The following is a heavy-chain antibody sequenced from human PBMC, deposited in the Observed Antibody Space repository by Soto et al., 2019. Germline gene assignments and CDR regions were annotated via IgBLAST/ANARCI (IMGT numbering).Heavy chain of an antibody. CDR3: ATQGVVWDVYY. V-gene: IGHV3-23*01. D-gene: IGHD1-26*01. Sequence: GGSLRLSCAASGFTFSSYAMSWVRKAPGKGLEWVSAISGSGGSTYYADSVKGRFTISRDNSKNTLYLQMNSLRAEDTAVYYCATQGVVWDVYYWGQGTLVTVSS. CDR1: GFTFSSYA. CDR2: ISGSGGST. J-gene: IGHJ4*02.